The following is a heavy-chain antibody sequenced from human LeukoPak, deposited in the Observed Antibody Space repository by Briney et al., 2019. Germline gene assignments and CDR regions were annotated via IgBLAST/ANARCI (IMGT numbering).Heavy chain of an antibody. V-gene: IGHV1-18*04. Sequence: GASVKVSCKASGYTFTSYGISWVRQAPGQGLEWMGWISVYNGNTDYAQKLQGRVTMTTDTSTSTAYMELRSLRSDDTAVYYCARDGDTAILTPHFYWGQGTLVTVSS. CDR2: ISVYNGNT. CDR1: GYTFTSYG. J-gene: IGHJ4*02. CDR3: ARDGDTAILTPHFY. D-gene: IGHD5-18*01.